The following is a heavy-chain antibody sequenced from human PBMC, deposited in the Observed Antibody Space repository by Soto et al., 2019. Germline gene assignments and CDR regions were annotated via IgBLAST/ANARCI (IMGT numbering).Heavy chain of an antibody. CDR3: ARVPGQLRYSYSMDA. CDR1: GFTFSSYE. CDR2: ISSSGNTI. Sequence: PGGSLRLSCAATGFTFSSYEINWVRQAPGKGLEWVSYISSSGNTIYYADSVRGRFTISRDNAKNSLSLQMNSLRAEDTAVYYCARVPGQLRYSYSMDAWGQGTKVTVSS. V-gene: IGHV3-48*03. J-gene: IGHJ6*02. D-gene: IGHD5-18*01.